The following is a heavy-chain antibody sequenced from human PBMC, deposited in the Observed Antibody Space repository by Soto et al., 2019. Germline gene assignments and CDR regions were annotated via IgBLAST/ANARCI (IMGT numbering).Heavy chain of an antibody. CDR1: GDSITSGGYS. Sequence: QVQLQESGSGLVKPSETLSLTCFVSGDSITSGGYSWSWIRQPPRRGLEWIGYIYHTGSASYSPSLKGRVTISVDKSKNQFSLSLNSVTAADTAIYYCARAYYGPSGYYLDSWGQGSLFTVSS. V-gene: IGHV4-30-2*01. CDR2: IYHTGSA. J-gene: IGHJ4*02. CDR3: ARAYYGPSGYYLDS. D-gene: IGHD3-10*01.